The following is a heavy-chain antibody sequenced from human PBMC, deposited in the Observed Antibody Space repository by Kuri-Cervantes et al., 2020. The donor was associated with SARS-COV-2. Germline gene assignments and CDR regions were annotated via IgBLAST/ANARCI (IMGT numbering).Heavy chain of an antibody. CDR3: AKTPGSYYGSGSYYPFPYYYYGMDV. J-gene: IGHJ6*02. Sequence: ESLKISCTVSGGSISSSSYYWGWIRQPPGKGLEWIGSIYYSGSTYYNPSLKSRATISVDTSKNQFSLKLSSVTAADTAVYYCAKTPGSYYGSGSYYPFPYYYYGMDVWGQGTTVTVSS. D-gene: IGHD3-10*01. CDR2: IYYSGST. V-gene: IGHV4-39*01. CDR1: GGSISSSSYY.